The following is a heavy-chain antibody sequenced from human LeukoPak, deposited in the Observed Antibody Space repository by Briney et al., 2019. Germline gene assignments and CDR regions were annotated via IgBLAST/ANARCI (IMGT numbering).Heavy chain of an antibody. CDR2: INHSGST. CDR3: ARGRQLLWFGELIYYYGMDV. Sequence: SETLSLTCGVYGCTFSGYYWSWIRHPPGKGLEWIGEINHSGSTNYNPSLKSRVTISVDTSKNQFSLKLSSVTAADTAVYYCARGRQLLWFGELIYYYGMDVWGQGTTVTVSS. CDR1: GCTFSGYY. J-gene: IGHJ6*02. V-gene: IGHV4-34*01. D-gene: IGHD3-10*01.